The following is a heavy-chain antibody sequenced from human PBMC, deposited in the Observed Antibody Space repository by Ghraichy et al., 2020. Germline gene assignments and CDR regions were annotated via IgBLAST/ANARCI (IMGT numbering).Heavy chain of an antibody. D-gene: IGHD2-21*02. CDR1: GGTFSSYA. Sequence: SVKVSCKASGGTFSSYAISWVRQAPGQGLEWMGGIIPIFGTANYAQKFQGRVTITADESTSTAYMELSSLRSEDTAVYYCASLAYCGGDCYSAALWYYYGMDVWGQGTTVTVSS. CDR3: ASLAYCGGDCYSAALWYYYGMDV. CDR2: IIPIFGTA. J-gene: IGHJ6*02. V-gene: IGHV1-69*13.